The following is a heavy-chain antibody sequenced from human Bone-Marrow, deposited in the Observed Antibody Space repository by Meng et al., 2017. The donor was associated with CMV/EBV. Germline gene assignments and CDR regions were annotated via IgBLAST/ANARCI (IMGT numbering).Heavy chain of an antibody. CDR3: ARGGEIAAAGTRWCDP. Sequence: ASVKVSCKASGYTFTSYYMHWVRQAPGQGLEWMGIINPSGGSTSYAQKFQGRVTMTRDTSTSTVYMELSSLRSEDTAVYYCARGGEIAAAGTRWCDPWGQGPLVTGSS. V-gene: IGHV1-46*01. J-gene: IGHJ5*02. CDR2: INPSGGST. CDR1: GYTFTSYY. D-gene: IGHD6-13*01.